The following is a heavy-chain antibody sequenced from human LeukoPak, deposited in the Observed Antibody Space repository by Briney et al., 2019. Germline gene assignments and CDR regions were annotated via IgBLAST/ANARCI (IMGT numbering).Heavy chain of an antibody. CDR3: AFSSYYLQGNYYYMDV. J-gene: IGHJ6*03. CDR1: GYTFTSYH. Sequence: ASVKVSCKASGYTFTSYHMHWVRQAPGQGLEWMGIINPSGGTTNYAQKFRGRVTMTRDMSTSTVYMELRSLRSDDTAVYYCAFSSYYLQGNYYYMDVWGKGTTVTVSS. CDR2: INPSGGTT. V-gene: IGHV1-46*01. D-gene: IGHD1-26*01.